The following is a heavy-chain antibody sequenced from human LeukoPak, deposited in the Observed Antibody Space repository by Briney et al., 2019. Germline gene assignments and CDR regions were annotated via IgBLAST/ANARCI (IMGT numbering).Heavy chain of an antibody. CDR2: ISYDGNHK. Sequence: GGSLRLSCVAYGFNFRDYSMHWVRQAPGKGLEWVAVISYDGNHKYCADSVKGRFTISRDNSESTLFLQMNSLRAEDTAVFYCARGRTGTSRDNFDYWGQGTLVTVSS. J-gene: IGHJ4*02. CDR3: ARGRTGTSRDNFDY. D-gene: IGHD1/OR15-1a*01. V-gene: IGHV3-30*03. CDR1: GFNFRDYS.